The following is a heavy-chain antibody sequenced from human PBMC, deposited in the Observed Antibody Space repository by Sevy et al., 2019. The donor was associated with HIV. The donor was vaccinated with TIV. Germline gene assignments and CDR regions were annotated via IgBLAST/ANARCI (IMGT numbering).Heavy chain of an antibody. CDR2: ISWDGDST. CDR3: AKLWARNCDTHCDFDY. D-gene: IGHD2-21*01. Sequence: GGSLRLSCAASGFNFGYYAMHWVRQVPGKGLEWVSLISWDGDSTYYADSVKGRFTISRDNSKNSLYLQMNSLRTEDTALYYCAKLWARNCDTHCDFDYWGQGTLVTVSS. V-gene: IGHV3-43*01. CDR1: GFNFGYYA. J-gene: IGHJ4*02.